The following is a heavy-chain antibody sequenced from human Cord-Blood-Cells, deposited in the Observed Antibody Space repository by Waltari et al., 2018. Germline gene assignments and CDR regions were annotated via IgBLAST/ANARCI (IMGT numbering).Heavy chain of an antibody. D-gene: IGHD3-3*01. CDR2: FYYNGGT. Sequence: LQLKESGPGLVKPSATLSLTCTVSGRSISSISYYCGWFRQPPGKGLGWLGGFYYNGGTYATPSLKMRVTISGDTSKDQFSLKLGSLTAADAAVYYCARLSFDFWSGYYFDYWGQGTLVTGSS. CDR3: ARLSFDFWSGYYFDY. V-gene: IGHV4-39*01. CDR1: GRSISSISYY. J-gene: IGHJ4*02.